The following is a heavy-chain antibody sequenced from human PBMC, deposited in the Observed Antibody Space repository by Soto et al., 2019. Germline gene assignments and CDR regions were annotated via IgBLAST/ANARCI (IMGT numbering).Heavy chain of an antibody. D-gene: IGHD3-16*01. CDR1: GFSLSTSGMC. Sequence: PTLVNPTQTLTLTCTFSGFSLSTSGMCVSWIRQPPGKALEWLARIDWDDDKYYSTSLKTRLTISKDTSKNQVVLTMTNMDPVDTATYYCAQRGRTPHYFDYWGQGTLVTVSS. CDR3: AQRGRTPHYFDY. CDR2: IDWDDDK. V-gene: IGHV2-70*12. J-gene: IGHJ4*02.